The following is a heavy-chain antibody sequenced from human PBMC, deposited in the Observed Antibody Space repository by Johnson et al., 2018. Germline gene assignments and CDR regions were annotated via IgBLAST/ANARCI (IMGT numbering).Heavy chain of an antibody. CDR2: IRKKFNSYTT. CDR1: GFTFSDHY. Sequence: EVQLVESGGGLVQPGGSLRLSCAGSGFTFSDHYMDWVRQAPGKGLEWVGRIRKKFNSYTTEYAASVTGRFTVSRDDSKNARYLQMNSLKTDDTAMYYCARGDRRDYPHWDIWGQGTMVTVSS. J-gene: IGHJ3*02. D-gene: IGHD2-21*01. CDR3: ARGDRRDYPHWDI. V-gene: IGHV3-72*01.